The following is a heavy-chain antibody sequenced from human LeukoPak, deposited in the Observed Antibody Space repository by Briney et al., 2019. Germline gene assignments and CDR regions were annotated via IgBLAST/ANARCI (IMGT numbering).Heavy chain of an antibody. CDR3: ARESYYGSGTP. J-gene: IGHJ5*02. CDR2: ISYDVSKT. D-gene: IGHD3-10*01. Sequence: PGGSLRLSCAASGFTFSTYAMHWVRQAPGKGLEWVAVISYDVSKTYYADSVKGRFTISRDNSKNTLYLQMNSLRAEDTAVYYCARESYYGSGTPWGQGTLVTVSS. CDR1: GFTFSTYA. V-gene: IGHV3-30*14.